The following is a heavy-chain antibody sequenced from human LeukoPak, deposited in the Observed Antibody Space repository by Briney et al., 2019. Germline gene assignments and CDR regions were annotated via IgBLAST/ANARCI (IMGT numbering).Heavy chain of an antibody. Sequence: ASVKVSCKASGYTFTGYYMHWVRQAPGQGLEWMGWINPNSGGTNYAQKFQGRVTMTRDTSISTAYMELSRLRSDDTAVYYYARVVGIREYGMDVWGQGTTVTVFS. CDR3: ARVVGIREYGMDV. D-gene: IGHD2-15*01. CDR2: INPNSGGT. V-gene: IGHV1-2*02. J-gene: IGHJ6*02. CDR1: GYTFTGYY.